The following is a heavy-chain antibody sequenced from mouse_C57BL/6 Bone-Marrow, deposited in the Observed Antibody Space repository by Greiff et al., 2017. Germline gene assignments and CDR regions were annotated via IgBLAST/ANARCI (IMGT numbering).Heavy chain of an antibody. CDR1: GYTFTDYY. CDR3: ARWGSFDY. V-gene: IGHV1-76*01. Sequence: VQRVESGAELVRPGASVKLSCKASGYTFTDYYINWVKQRPGQGLEWIARIYPGSGNTYYNEKFKGKATLTAEKSSSTAYMQLSSLTSEDSAVYFCARWGSFDYWGQGTTLTVSS. J-gene: IGHJ2*01. CDR2: IYPGSGNT.